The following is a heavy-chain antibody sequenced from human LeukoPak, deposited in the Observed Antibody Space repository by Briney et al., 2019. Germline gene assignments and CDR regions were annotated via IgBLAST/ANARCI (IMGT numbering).Heavy chain of an antibody. J-gene: IGHJ4*02. Sequence: PSETLSLTCAVYGGSFSGYYWSWIRQPPGKGLEWIGEINHSGSTNYNPSLKSRVTISVDTSKNQFSLKLSSVTAADTAVYYCARDCSSTSCQFDYWGQGTLVTVSS. D-gene: IGHD2-2*01. V-gene: IGHV4-34*01. CDR3: ARDCSSTSCQFDY. CDR1: GGSFSGYY. CDR2: INHSGST.